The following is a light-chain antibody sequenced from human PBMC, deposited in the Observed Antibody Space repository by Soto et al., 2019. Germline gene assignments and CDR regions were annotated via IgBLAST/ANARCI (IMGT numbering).Light chain of an antibody. J-gene: IGKJ1*01. CDR1: QSVSSSS. CDR3: QQYDSSPWT. Sequence: EIVLTQSPGTLSLSPGEGATLSCRASQSVSSSSLAWYQQKPGQAPRLLIYGASSRATGIPDRLSGSGSGTDFTLTISRLEPEDFAVYYCQQYDSSPWTLGQGTKVDTK. V-gene: IGKV3-20*01. CDR2: GAS.